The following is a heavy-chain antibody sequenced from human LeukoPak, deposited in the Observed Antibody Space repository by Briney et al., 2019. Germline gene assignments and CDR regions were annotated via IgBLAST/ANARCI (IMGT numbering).Heavy chain of an antibody. D-gene: IGHD2-2*01. CDR3: ARRYCSSTSCSPETYYYGMDV. J-gene: IGHJ6*02. V-gene: IGHV1-69*04. Sequence: ASVKVSCKASGGTFISYAISWVRQAPGQGLEWMGRIIPILGIANYAQKFQGRVTITADKSTSTAYMELSSLRSEDTAVYYCARRYCSSTSCSPETYYYGMDVWGQGTTVTVSS. CDR2: IIPILGIA. CDR1: GGTFISYA.